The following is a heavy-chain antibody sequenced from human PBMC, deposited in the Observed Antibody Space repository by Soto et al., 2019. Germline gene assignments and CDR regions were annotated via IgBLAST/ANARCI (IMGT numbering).Heavy chain of an antibody. CDR3: AKDNPPTGYYDSNGFFPLFDY. CDR2: IYYSGST. Sequence: PSETLSLTCTVSGGSISSGGYYWSWIRQHPGKGLEWIGYIYYSGSTYYNPSLKSRVTISVDTSKNQFSLKLSSVTAADTAVYYCAKDNPPTGYYDSNGFFPLFDYWGQGTLVTVSS. V-gene: IGHV4-31*03. CDR1: GGSISSGGYY. J-gene: IGHJ4*02. D-gene: IGHD3-22*01.